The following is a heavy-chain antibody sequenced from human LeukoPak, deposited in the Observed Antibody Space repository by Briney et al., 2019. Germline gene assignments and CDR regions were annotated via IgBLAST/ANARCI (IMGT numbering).Heavy chain of an antibody. CDR1: GYTFTGYY. CDR2: INPNSGGT. Sequence: ASMKVSCKASGYTFTGYYMHWVRQAPGQGLEWMGWINPNSGGTNYAQKFQGRVTMTRDTSISTAYMELSRLRSDDTAVYYCARDLRRTSIRGGPHVPYYMDVWGKGTTVTVSS. CDR3: ARDLRRTSIRGGPHVPYYMDV. V-gene: IGHV1-2*02. D-gene: IGHD3-16*01. J-gene: IGHJ6*03.